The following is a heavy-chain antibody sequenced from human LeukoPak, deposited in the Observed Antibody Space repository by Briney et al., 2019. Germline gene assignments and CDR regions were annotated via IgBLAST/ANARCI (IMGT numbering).Heavy chain of an antibody. D-gene: IGHD5-12*01. CDR2: INHSGST. J-gene: IGHJ4*02. CDR3: ARGPRYSGYDRTLGVTDY. Sequence: PSETLSLTCAVYGGSFSGYYWSWIRQPPGKGLEWIGEINHSGSTNYNPSLKSRVTISVDTSKNQFSLKLSSVTAADTAVYYCARGPRYSGYDRTLGVTDYWGQGTLVTVSS. CDR1: GGSFSGYY. V-gene: IGHV4-34*01.